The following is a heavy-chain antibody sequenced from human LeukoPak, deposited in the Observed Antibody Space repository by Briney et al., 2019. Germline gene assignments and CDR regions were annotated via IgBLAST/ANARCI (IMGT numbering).Heavy chain of an antibody. J-gene: IGHJ6*03. CDR3: AKKVSWYYYMDV. Sequence: VGSLRLSRAASGFTFSSYGMHWVRQAPGKGLEWVAFIRYDGSNKYYADSVKGRFTIYRDNSKNTLYLQMNSLRAEDTAVYYCAKKVSWYYYMDVWGKGTTVTVSS. V-gene: IGHV3-30*02. CDR1: GFTFSSYG. CDR2: IRYDGSNK.